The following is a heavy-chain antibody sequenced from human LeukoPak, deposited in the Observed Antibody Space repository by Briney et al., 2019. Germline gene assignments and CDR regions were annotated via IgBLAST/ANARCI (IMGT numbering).Heavy chain of an antibody. D-gene: IGHD6-13*01. J-gene: IGHJ4*02. CDR1: GYSFTSYW. Sequence: GESLKISCKGSGYSFTSYWIGWVRQMPGKGLEWMGIIYPGDSDTRYSPPFQGQVTISADKSISTAYLQWSSLKASDTAMYYCARPRAQHPPHFDYWGQGTLVTVSS. CDR3: ARPRAQHPPHFDY. V-gene: IGHV5-51*01. CDR2: IYPGDSDT.